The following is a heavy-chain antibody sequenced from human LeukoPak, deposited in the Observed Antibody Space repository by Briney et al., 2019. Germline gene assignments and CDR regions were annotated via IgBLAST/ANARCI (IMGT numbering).Heavy chain of an antibody. CDR2: ISGSGDRT. CDR1: GFTFSSYA. V-gene: IGHV3-23*01. Sequence: GGSLRLSCEASGFTFSSYAMNWVRQAPGKGLEWVSSISGSGDRTYYADSVNGRFTISRDNSKNTLYLQMNSLRAEDTAVYYCAKRDYSNFDYWGQGTLVTVSS. J-gene: IGHJ4*02. CDR3: AKRDYSNFDY. D-gene: IGHD4-11*01.